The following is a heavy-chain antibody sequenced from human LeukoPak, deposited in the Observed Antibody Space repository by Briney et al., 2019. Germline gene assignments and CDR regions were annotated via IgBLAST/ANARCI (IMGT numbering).Heavy chain of an antibody. CDR3: AREGAYSSGWYYFDY. D-gene: IGHD6-19*01. V-gene: IGHV4-4*07. CDR1: GGSISSYY. Sequence: PSETLSLTCTVSGGSISSYYWSWIRQPAGKGLEWVGRIYTSGSTNYNPSLKSRVTMSVDTSKNQFSLKLSSVTAADTAVYYCAREGAYSSGWYYFDYWGQGTLVTVSS. J-gene: IGHJ4*02. CDR2: IYTSGST.